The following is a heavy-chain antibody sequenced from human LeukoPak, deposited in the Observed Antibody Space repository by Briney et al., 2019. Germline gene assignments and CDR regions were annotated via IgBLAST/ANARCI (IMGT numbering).Heavy chain of an antibody. CDR1: GGSISSYY. V-gene: IGHV4-4*07. D-gene: IGHD6-13*01. CDR2: IYTSGSI. J-gene: IGHJ5*02. Sequence: SETLSLTCTVSGGSISSYYWSWIRQPAGKGLEWIGRIYTSGSINYNPSLKSRVTISVDTSKNQFSLKLSSVTAADTAVYYCARRYSSSWRKGGWFDPWGQGTLVTVSS. CDR3: ARRYSSSWRKGGWFDP.